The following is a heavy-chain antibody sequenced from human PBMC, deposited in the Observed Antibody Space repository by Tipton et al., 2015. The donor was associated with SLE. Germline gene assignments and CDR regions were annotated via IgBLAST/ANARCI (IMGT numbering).Heavy chain of an antibody. CDR2: MSYDGKNQ. J-gene: IGHJ4*02. CDR3: GRDNYGLDY. V-gene: IGHV3-30*03. CDR1: GFTFSYNA. Sequence: SLRLSCAASGFTFSYNAMHGFRQAPGKGLEWVAVMSYDGKNQYYADSVKGRFIISRDNSKNMLFLQMNSLRAEDTAVYYCGRDNYGLDYWGQGTLVTVSS. D-gene: IGHD4-17*01.